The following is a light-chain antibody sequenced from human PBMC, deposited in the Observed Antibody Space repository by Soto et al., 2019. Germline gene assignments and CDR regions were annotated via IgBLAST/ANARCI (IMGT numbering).Light chain of an antibody. CDR1: QSVGSG. V-gene: IGKV3-15*01. CDR2: GAS. CDR3: QQSYSTPLT. Sequence: EIVMNQSPATLSVYPGERATLSCRASQSVGSGLSWYQQKPGQAPRLLIYGASTRATGIPARFSGSGSGTEFTLTISSLQSEDFATYYCQQSYSTPLTCGGGTKVDI. J-gene: IGKJ4*01.